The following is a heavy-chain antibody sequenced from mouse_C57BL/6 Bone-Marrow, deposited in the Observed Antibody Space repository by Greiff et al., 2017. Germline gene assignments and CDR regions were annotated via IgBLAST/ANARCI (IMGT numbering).Heavy chain of an antibody. CDR3: ARPPLGDY. Sequence: EVQLQQSGPELVKPGASVKISCKASGYTFTDYYMNWVKQSHGKSLEWIGYINPNNGGTSYNQKFKGKATLTVDKSSSTAYMELRSLTSEDSAVYNCARPPLGDYWGQGTTLTVAS. V-gene: IGHV1-26*01. J-gene: IGHJ2*01. CDR1: GYTFTDYY. CDR2: INPNNGGT.